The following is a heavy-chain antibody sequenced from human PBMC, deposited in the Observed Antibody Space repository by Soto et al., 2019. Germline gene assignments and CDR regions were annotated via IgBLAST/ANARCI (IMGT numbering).Heavy chain of an antibody. CDR2: INHSGST. J-gene: IGHJ6*02. CDR3: VRGLGGRDYDFWSGYPYYYYYYGMDV. CDR1: GGSFSGYY. V-gene: IGHV4-34*01. D-gene: IGHD3-3*01. Sequence: QVQLQQWGAGLLKPSETLSLTCAVYGGSFSGYYWSWIRQPPGKGLEWIGEINHSGSTNYNPSLKSRVTISVDTSKNQFSLKLSSVTAADTAVYYCVRGLGGRDYDFWSGYPYYYYYYGMDVWGQGTTVTVSS.